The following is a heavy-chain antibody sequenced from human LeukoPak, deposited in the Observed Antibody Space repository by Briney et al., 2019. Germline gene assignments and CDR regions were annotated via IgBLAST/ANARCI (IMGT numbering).Heavy chain of an antibody. CDR3: ATKRWGPNPFDY. D-gene: IGHD2-21*02. V-gene: IGHV3-23*01. J-gene: IGHJ4*02. Sequence: GGSLRLSCAASGFTFSSYAMNWVRQAPGKGLEWVSGISYSGGNTYYADSVKGRFTISRDNSKNTLYLQMNSLRAEDTAVYSCATKRWGPNPFDYWGQGTLVTVSS. CDR2: ISYSGGNT. CDR1: GFTFSSYA.